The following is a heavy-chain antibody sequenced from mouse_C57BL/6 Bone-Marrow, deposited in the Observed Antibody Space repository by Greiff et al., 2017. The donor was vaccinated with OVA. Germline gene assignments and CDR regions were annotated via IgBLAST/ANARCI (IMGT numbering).Heavy chain of an antibody. CDR3: AREAGGYYAFDY. V-gene: IGHV1-55*01. Sequence: QVQLQQPGAELVKPGASVQMSCKASGYTFTSYWITWVTQRPGQGLEWIGDIYPGSGSTNYNEKFKSKATLTVDTSSSTAYMQLSSLTSEDSAVYYCAREAGGYYAFDYWGQGTTLTVSS. J-gene: IGHJ2*01. D-gene: IGHD2-3*01. CDR2: IYPGSGST. CDR1: GYTFTSYW.